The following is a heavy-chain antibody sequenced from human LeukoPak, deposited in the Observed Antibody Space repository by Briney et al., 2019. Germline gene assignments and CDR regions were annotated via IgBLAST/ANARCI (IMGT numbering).Heavy chain of an antibody. CDR2: ISYAEINK. D-gene: IGHD3-10*01. V-gene: IGHV3-30-3*01. CDR3: ARVGVRGTHYYCYCWDV. CDR1: GFTFSGYA. J-gene: IGHJ6*02. Sequence: GGSLRLSCAASGFTFSGYAMHWVRQAPGKGLGWVAVISYAEINKYYADSVKGRFTISRDNAKNSLYLQMNSLRAEDTAVYYCARVGVRGTHYYCYCWDVWGQGTTVSVSS.